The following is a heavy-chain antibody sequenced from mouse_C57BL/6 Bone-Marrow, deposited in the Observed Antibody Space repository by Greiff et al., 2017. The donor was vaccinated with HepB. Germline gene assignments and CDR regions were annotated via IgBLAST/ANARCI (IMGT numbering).Heavy chain of an antibody. D-gene: IGHD1-1*01. J-gene: IGHJ3*01. CDR2: INPNNGGT. Sequence: EVQLQQSGPELVKPGASVKIPCKASGYTFTDYNMDWVKQSHGKSLEWIGDINPNNGGTIYNQKFKGKATLTVDKYSSTAYMELRSLTSEDTAVYYCARESSYYGSSAWFAYWGQGTLVTVSA. V-gene: IGHV1-18*01. CDR1: GYTFTDYN. CDR3: ARESSYYGSSAWFAY.